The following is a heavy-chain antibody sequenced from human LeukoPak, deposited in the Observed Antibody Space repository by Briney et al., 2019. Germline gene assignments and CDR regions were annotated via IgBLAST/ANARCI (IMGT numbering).Heavy chain of an antibody. CDR3: ARGDYDFWSGYPYYFDY. D-gene: IGHD3-3*01. CDR2: IYYSGST. J-gene: IGHJ4*02. Sequence: SETLSLTCTVSGGSISSDYWSWIRQPPGKGLEWIGYIYYSGSTNYNPSLKSRVTISVDTSKNQFSLKLSSVTAADTAVYYCARGDYDFWSGYPYYFDYWGQGTLVTVSS. CDR1: GGSISSDY. V-gene: IGHV4-59*01.